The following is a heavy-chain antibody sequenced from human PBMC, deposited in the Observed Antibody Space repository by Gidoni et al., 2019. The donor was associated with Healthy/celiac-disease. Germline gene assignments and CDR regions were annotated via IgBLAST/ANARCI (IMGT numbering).Heavy chain of an antibody. CDR1: GFTFSNYG. J-gene: IGHJ4*02. CDR3: AKGGELLCEGDFFDY. Sequence: QVQLVESGGGVVQPGRSLRLSCAASGFTFSNYGMHWVRQAPGKGLEWVAVIWYDGSNKYYADSVKGRFTISRDNSKNTLYLQMNSRRAEDTAVYYCAKGGELLCEGDFFDYWGQGTLATVSS. V-gene: IGHV3-33*06. CDR2: IWYDGSNK. D-gene: IGHD1-26*01.